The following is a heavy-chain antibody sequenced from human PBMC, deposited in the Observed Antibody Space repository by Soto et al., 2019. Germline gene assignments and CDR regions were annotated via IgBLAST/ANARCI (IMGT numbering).Heavy chain of an antibody. CDR1: GYTFTSYR. CDR2: ISAYNYNT. D-gene: IGHD1-26*01. Sequence: ASVKVSCKASGYTFTSYRLSWVRHAAGQGLEWMGRISAYNYNTNYAQKLQGRVTMTTDTSTSTAYMELRSLRSDDTAVYYCARVVGALGHWFDPWGQGTLVTVSS. CDR3: ARVVGALGHWFDP. V-gene: IGHV1-18*01. J-gene: IGHJ5*02.